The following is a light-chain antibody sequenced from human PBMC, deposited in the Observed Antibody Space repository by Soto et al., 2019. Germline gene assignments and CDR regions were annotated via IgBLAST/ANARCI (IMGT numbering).Light chain of an antibody. Sequence: QPVLTQPPSASASLGASVTLTCTLSSGYSNYKVDWYQQRPGKGPRFVMRVGTGGIVGSKGDGIPDRFSVLGSGLNRYLTIKNIQEEDESDYHCGADHGSGSNFAVFGGETQLTVL. CDR3: GADHGSGSNFAV. J-gene: IGLJ3*02. CDR1: SGYSNYK. CDR2: VGTGGIVG. V-gene: IGLV9-49*01.